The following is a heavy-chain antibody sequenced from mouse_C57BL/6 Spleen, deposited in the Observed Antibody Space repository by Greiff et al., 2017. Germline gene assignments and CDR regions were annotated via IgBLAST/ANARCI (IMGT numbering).Heavy chain of an antibody. CDR3: TRGGGLPAWFAY. J-gene: IGHJ3*01. CDR2: ISSGGDYI. D-gene: IGHD2-4*01. Sequence: EVQVVESGEGLVKPGGSLKLSCAASGFTFSSYAMSWVRQTPEKRLEWVAYISSGGDYIYYADTVKGRFTISRDNARNTLYLQMSSLKSEDTAMYYCTRGGGLPAWFAYWGQGTLVTVSA. CDR1: GFTFSSYA. V-gene: IGHV5-9-1*02.